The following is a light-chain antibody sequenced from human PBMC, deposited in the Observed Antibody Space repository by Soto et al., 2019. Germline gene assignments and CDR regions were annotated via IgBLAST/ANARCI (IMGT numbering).Light chain of an antibody. Sequence: DIQMPHSPPTLSASVGDILTITCGPTQSISSWLAWHQQTSGKATQLLIYKASTLKSGAPSRFSGRGSGTESTLTSSRLQPDYFATYYCQHDNSYSEAFGQGTQVEIK. CDR3: QHDNSYSEA. CDR1: QSISSW. J-gene: IGKJ1*01. CDR2: KAS. V-gene: IGKV1-5*03.